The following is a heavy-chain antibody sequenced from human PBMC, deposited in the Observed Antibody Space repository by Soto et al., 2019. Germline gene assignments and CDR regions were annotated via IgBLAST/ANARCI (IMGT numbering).Heavy chain of an antibody. D-gene: IGHD5-18*01. V-gene: IGHV3-23*01. Sequence: EVQLLESGGGLVQPGGSLRLSCSASGFNVSRYAISWFRQAPGKGLEWVSASSGSGGGTYYADSVKGRFTISRDNSKNTLYLQMNSLRAEDTAVYYFAKGSTAMVTTVDYWGQGTLVTVSS. CDR2: SSGSGGGT. J-gene: IGHJ4*02. CDR1: GFNVSRYA. CDR3: AKGSTAMVTTVDY.